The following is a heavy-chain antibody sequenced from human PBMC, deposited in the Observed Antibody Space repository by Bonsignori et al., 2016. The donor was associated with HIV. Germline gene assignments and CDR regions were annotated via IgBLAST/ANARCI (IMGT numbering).Heavy chain of an antibody. CDR3: ASDSKMITFGGVIVIGYYFDY. D-gene: IGHD3-16*02. J-gene: IGHJ4*02. V-gene: IGHV1-46*01. Sequence: WVRQAPGQGLEWMGIINPSGGSTSYAQKFQGRVTMTRDTSTSTVYMELSSLRSEDTAVYYCASDSKMITFGGVIVIGYYFDYWGQGTLVTVSS. CDR2: INPSGGST.